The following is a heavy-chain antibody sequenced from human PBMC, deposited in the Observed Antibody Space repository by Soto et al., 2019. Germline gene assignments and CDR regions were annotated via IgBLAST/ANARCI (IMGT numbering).Heavy chain of an antibody. V-gene: IGHV3-23*01. Sequence: HPGGSLRLSCAASGFTFSSYAMSWVRQAPGKGLEWVSAISGSGGSTYYADSVKGRFTISRDNSKNTLYLQMNSLRAEDTAVYYCAKTFSSGWTYYFDYWGQGTLVTVSS. D-gene: IGHD6-19*01. CDR1: GFTFSSYA. CDR3: AKTFSSGWTYYFDY. CDR2: ISGSGGST. J-gene: IGHJ4*02.